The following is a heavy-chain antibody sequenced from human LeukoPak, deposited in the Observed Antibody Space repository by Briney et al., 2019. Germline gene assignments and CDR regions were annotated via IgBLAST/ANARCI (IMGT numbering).Heavy chain of an antibody. CDR3: ARQSDYGEPFDY. CDR1: GFTFGSYA. CDR2: ISGSGGST. D-gene: IGHD4-17*01. Sequence: PGGSLRLSCAASGFTFGSYAMSWVRQAPGKGLEWVSAISGSGGSTYYADSVKGRFTISRDNSKNTLHMQMNSLRDEDTAVYYCARQSDYGEPFDYWGQGTLVTVSS. V-gene: IGHV3-23*01. J-gene: IGHJ4*02.